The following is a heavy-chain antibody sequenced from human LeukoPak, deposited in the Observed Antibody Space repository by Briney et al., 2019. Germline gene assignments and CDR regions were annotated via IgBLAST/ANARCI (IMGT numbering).Heavy chain of an antibody. CDR3: ANGDVEMALDY. CDR1: GFTFSSYW. V-gene: IGHV3-7*01. Sequence: GGSLRLSCAASGFTFSSYWMSWVRQAPGKGLEWVANIKQDGSEKYYVDSVKGRFTISRDNAKNSLYLQMNSLRAEDTAVYYCANGDVEMALDYWGQGTLVTVSS. CDR2: IKQDGSEK. D-gene: IGHD5-24*01. J-gene: IGHJ4*02.